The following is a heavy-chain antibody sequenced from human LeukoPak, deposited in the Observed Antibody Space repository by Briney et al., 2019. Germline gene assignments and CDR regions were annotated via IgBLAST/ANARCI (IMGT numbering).Heavy chain of an antibody. V-gene: IGHV1-46*01. CDR3: ARERIFEVRGVKAFDY. CDR1: GYTFTGYY. J-gene: IGHJ4*02. CDR2: INPSGGST. D-gene: IGHD3-10*01. Sequence: ASVKVSCKASGYTFTGYYMHWVRQAPGQGLEWMGIINPSGGSTSYAQKFQGRVTMTRDTSTSTVYMELSSLRSEDTAVYYCARERIFEVRGVKAFDYWGREPWSPSPQ.